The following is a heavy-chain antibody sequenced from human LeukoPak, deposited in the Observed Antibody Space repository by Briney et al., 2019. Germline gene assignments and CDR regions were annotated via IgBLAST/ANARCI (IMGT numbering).Heavy chain of an antibody. Sequence: ASVKVSCKVSGYTLTQLSMHWVRQAPGKGLEWMGGFDPEDGETIYAQKFQGRVTMTEDTSTDTAYMELSSLRSEDTAVYYCSAVAPTAFDIWGQGTMVTVSS. CDR3: SAVAPTAFDI. V-gene: IGHV1-24*01. D-gene: IGHD5-12*01. CDR2: FDPEDGET. CDR1: GYTLTQLS. J-gene: IGHJ3*02.